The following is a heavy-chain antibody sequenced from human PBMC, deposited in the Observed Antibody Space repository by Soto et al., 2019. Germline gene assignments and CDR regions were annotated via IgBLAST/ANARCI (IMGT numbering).Heavy chain of an antibody. V-gene: IGHV4-39*01. CDR3: ALWGWPSGYYYGMDL. CDR1: GDSVSKRNFY. J-gene: IGHJ6*02. Sequence: PSETLSLTCAVSGDSVSKRNFYWGWIRQPPGKGLEWIGSIHSNGSTYNSPSLKGRITLSADTSKNQLSLRLNSVTAADTAIYYCALWGWPSGYYYGMDLWGRGATVT. CDR2: IHSNGST. D-gene: IGHD3-10*01.